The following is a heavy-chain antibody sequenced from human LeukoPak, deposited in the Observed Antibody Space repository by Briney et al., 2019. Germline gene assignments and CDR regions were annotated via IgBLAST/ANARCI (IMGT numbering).Heavy chain of an antibody. D-gene: IGHD3-10*01. Sequence: ASVKVSCKASGYTFTSYYMHWVRQAPGQGLEWMGIINPSGGSTSYAQKFQGRVTITRDTSASTAYMELSSLRSEDTAVYYCARAYGSGREYNWFDPWGQGTLVTVSS. CDR2: INPSGGST. J-gene: IGHJ5*02. CDR3: ARAYGSGREYNWFDP. V-gene: IGHV1-46*01. CDR1: GYTFTSYY.